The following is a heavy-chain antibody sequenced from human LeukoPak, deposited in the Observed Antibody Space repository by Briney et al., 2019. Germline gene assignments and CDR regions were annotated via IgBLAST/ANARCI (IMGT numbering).Heavy chain of an antibody. CDR2: ISGSGGSA. V-gene: IGHV3-23*01. D-gene: IGHD3-3*01. CDR3: AKNRYDFWSGYYS. CDR1: GFTFSSDA. J-gene: IGHJ4*02. Sequence: GGSLRLSCAASGFTFSSDAMTWVRQAPGKGLEWVSAISGSGGSAYYADSVKGRFTISRDNSKNTLYLQMNSLRAEDMAVYYCAKNRYDFWSGYYSWGQGTLVTVSS.